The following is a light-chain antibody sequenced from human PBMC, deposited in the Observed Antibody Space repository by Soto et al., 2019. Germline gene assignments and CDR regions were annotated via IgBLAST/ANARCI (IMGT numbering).Light chain of an antibody. CDR3: VEGTYWPRLT. J-gene: IGKJ4*01. Sequence: DVVMTQSPLSLPVTLGQPASISCRSSQSLVYSDGNTYLNWFHQRPGQSPRRLIDKVSNRDYGVPDRFGGSGSGTDFTPKISTVEAEDVVVYYGVEGTYWPRLTFGGGTKVEIK. V-gene: IGKV2-30*01. CDR1: QSLVYSDGNTY. CDR2: KVS.